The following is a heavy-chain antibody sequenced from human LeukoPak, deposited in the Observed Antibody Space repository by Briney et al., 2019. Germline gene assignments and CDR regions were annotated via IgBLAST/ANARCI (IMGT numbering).Heavy chain of an antibody. CDR2: IYSGGST. Sequence: GGSLRLSCAASGFTVSSNYMSWVRQAPGKGLEWVSVIYSGGSTYYADSVKGRFTISRDNSKNTLYLQMNSLRAEDTAVYYCAREGYYDSSGYYQLRDAFDIWGQGTMVTVSS. CDR3: AREGYYDSSGYYQLRDAFDI. D-gene: IGHD3-22*01. CDR1: GFTVSSNY. V-gene: IGHV3-66*01. J-gene: IGHJ3*02.